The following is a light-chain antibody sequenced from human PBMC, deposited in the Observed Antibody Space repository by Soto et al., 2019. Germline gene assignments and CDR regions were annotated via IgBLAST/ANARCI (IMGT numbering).Light chain of an antibody. CDR1: SSDVGGYNY. Sequence: QSVLTQPASVSGSPGQSITISCTGTSSDVGGYNYVSWYQQHPGKAPKLVIFEVSIRPSGVSIRFSGSKSGNTASLTISGLQTEDEADYYCSSYTSRPNLFVFGSGTKLTVL. CDR3: SSYTSRPNLFV. CDR2: EVS. V-gene: IGLV2-14*01. J-gene: IGLJ6*01.